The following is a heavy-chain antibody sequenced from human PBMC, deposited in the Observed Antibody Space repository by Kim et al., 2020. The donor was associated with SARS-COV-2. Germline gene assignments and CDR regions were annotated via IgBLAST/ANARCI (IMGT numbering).Heavy chain of an antibody. CDR1: GFTFSSYS. J-gene: IGHJ4*02. Sequence: GGSLRLSCAASGFTFSSYSMNWVRQAPGKGLEWVSSISSSSSYIYYTDSVKGRFTISRDNAKNSLYLQMNSLRAEDTAVYYCAREQSNYDILTGHLDYWGQGTLVTVSS. D-gene: IGHD3-9*01. CDR3: AREQSNYDILTGHLDY. CDR2: ISSSSSYI. V-gene: IGHV3-21*01.